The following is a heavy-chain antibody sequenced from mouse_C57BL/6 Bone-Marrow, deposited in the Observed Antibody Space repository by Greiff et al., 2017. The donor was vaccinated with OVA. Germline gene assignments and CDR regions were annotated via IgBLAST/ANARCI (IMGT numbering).Heavy chain of an antibody. D-gene: IGHD2-5*01. CDR2: IDPETGGT. CDR1: GYTFTDYE. J-gene: IGHJ2*01. CDR3: TRSYSNYGCFDY. V-gene: IGHV1-15*01. Sequence: VKLVEPGAELVRPGASVTLSCKASGYTFTDYEMHWVKQTPVHGLEWIGAIDPETGGTAYNQKFKGKAILTADKSSSTAYMELRSLTSEDSAVYYGTRSYSNYGCFDYWGQGTTLTVSS.